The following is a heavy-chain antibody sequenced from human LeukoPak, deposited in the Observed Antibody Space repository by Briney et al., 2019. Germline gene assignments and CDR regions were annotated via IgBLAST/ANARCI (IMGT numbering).Heavy chain of an antibody. Sequence: GGSLRLSCAASGFTFDDYAMHWVRQTPGKGLEWVSGISWNSGGIGYADSVKGRFTISRDNAKNSLYLQMNSLSAEDMALYYCTKSYRYGLKYYFDYWGQGTLVTVSS. V-gene: IGHV3-9*03. D-gene: IGHD5-18*01. CDR3: TKSYRYGLKYYFDY. CDR2: ISWNSGGI. CDR1: GFTFDDYA. J-gene: IGHJ4*02.